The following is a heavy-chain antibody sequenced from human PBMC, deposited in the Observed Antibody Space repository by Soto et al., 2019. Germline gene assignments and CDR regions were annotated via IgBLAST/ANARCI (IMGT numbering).Heavy chain of an antibody. CDR2: IYYSGST. Sequence: SETLSLTCTVSGGSINSYYWSWIRQPPGKGLEWIGYIYYSGSTNYNPSLKSRVTTSVDTSKNQFSLKLSSVTAADTAFYYCTADRRQEAPTCFDPWGQGTLVTVSS. CDR1: GGSINSYY. CDR3: TADRRQEAPTCFDP. D-gene: IGHD3-16*01. J-gene: IGHJ5*02. V-gene: IGHV4-59*01.